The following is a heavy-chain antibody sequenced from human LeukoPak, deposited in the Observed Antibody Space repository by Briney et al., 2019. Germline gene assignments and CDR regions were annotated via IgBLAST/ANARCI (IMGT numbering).Heavy chain of an antibody. CDR3: ARVATRRKNFDY. J-gene: IGHJ4*02. V-gene: IGHV3-23*01. CDR1: GFTFSSYA. CDR2: ISGSGGST. D-gene: IGHD5-12*01. Sequence: GGSLRLSCAASGFTFSSYAMSWVRQAPGKGLEWVSAISGSGGSTYCADSVKGRFTISRDNSKNTLYLQMNSLRAEDTAVYHCARVATRRKNFDYWGQGTLVTVSS.